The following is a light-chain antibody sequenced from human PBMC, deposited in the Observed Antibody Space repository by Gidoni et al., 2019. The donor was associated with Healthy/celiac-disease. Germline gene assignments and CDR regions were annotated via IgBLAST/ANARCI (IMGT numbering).Light chain of an antibody. Sequence: QSVLTQPPSASGTPGPRVTISCSGSSSNIGSNYVYWYQQLPGTAPKLLIYSNNQRPPGVPDRFSGSKSGTSASLAISGLRSEDEADYYCAAWDDSLSGWVFGGGTKLTVL. V-gene: IGLV1-47*02. J-gene: IGLJ3*02. CDR1: SSNIGSNY. CDR2: SNN. CDR3: AAWDDSLSGWV.